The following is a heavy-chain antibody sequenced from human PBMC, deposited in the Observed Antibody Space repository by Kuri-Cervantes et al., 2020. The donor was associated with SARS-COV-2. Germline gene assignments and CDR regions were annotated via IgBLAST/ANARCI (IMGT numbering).Heavy chain of an antibody. Sequence: GESLKISCAASGFSFSTYWMNWVRQAPGKGLEWVANIKQDDTEYYYVDSVRGRFTISRDNAKNSMYLQMNSLRAEDTAIYYCVRGTEDYSGAGCFFDSWGQGTPVTVSS. CDR2: IKQDDTEY. D-gene: IGHD4-11*01. V-gene: IGHV3-7*03. J-gene: IGHJ4*02. CDR1: GFSFSTYW. CDR3: VRGTEDYSGAGCFFDS.